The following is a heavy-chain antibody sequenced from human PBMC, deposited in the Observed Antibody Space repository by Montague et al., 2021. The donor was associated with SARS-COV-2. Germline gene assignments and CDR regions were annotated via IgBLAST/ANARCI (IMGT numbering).Heavy chain of an antibody. CDR3: ARAFLVRGVIITRVRYSYYMDV. D-gene: IGHD3-10*01. Sequence: SVKVSCKASGYTFTSYDINWVRQAAGQGLEWMGWMNPNSGNTGYAQKLQGRVTMTRDTSMNTAYMELSSLRSEDTAVYYCARAFLVRGVIITRVRYSYYMDVWGKGTTVTVS. CDR2: MNPNSGNT. V-gene: IGHV1-8*01. CDR1: GYTFTSYD. J-gene: IGHJ6*03.